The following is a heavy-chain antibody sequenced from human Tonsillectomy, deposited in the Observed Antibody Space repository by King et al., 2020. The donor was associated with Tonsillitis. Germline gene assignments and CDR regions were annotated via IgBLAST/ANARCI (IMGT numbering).Heavy chain of an antibody. CDR3: ARGPDTATLYYFDY. J-gene: IGHJ4*02. Sequence: VQLVESGGGLIQPGGSLRLSCAASGFTVSSNYMNWVRQAPGKGLEWVSVLFSGRSTNYADSVKGRFTISRDNSKNMLFLQMNSLRAQDTAVYYCARGPDTATLYYFDYWGQGTLVTVSS. CDR2: LFSGRST. CDR1: GFTVSSNY. D-gene: IGHD5-18*01. V-gene: IGHV3-53*01.